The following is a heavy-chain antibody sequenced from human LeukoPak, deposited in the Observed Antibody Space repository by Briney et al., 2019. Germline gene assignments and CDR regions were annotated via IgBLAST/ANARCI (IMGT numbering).Heavy chain of an antibody. CDR1: GFTFSSYG. V-gene: IGHV3-30*18. Sequence: GGSLRLSCAASGFTFSSYGMHWVRQAPGKGLKWVAVISDDGSNKYYADSVKDRFTISRDNSKNTLYLQMNSLRAEDTALYYCAKDPFYCSGGSCPYYYYGVDVWGQGTTVTVSS. J-gene: IGHJ6*02. CDR2: ISDDGSNK. D-gene: IGHD2-15*01. CDR3: AKDPFYCSGGSCPYYYYGVDV.